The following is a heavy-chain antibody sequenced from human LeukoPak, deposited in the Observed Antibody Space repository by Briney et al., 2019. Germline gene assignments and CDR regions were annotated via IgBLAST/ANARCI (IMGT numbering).Heavy chain of an antibody. J-gene: IGHJ4*02. CDR1: GFRFTNYW. CDR3: ARARGSGSYYNPRNFDY. D-gene: IGHD3-10*01. CDR2: IYPGDSDT. V-gene: IGHV5-51*01. Sequence: GESLKISCKGSGFRFTNYWIGWVRQMPGKGLEWMGIIYPGDSDTRYSPSFQGQVTISADKSISTAYLQWSSLKASDTAMYYCARARGSGSYYNPRNFDYWGQGTLVTVSS.